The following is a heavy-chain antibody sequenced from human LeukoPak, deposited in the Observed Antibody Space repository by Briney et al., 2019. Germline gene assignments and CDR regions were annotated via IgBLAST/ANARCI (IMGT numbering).Heavy chain of an antibody. D-gene: IGHD3-9*01. CDR2: ISYDGSNK. V-gene: IGHV3-30-3*01. CDR3: ARSDFDWLYYYYYGMDV. J-gene: IGHJ6*02. Sequence: GRSLRLSCAASGFTFSSYAMHWVRQAPGKGLEWVAVISYDGSNKYYADSVKGRFTISRDNSKNTLYLQMNSLRAEDTAVYYCARSDFDWLYYYYYGMDVWGQGTTVTVSS. CDR1: GFTFSSYA.